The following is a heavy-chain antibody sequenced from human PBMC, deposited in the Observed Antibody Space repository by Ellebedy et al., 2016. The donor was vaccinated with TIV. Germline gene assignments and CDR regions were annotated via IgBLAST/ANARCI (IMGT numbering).Heavy chain of an antibody. Sequence: GGSLRLSXAASGFTFSSYWMSWVRQAPGKGLEWVANIKQDGSEKYYVDSVKGRFTISRDNAKNSLYLQMNSLRAEDTAVYYCAKDDLGQLPQFFDYWGQGTLVTVSS. D-gene: IGHD2-2*01. V-gene: IGHV3-7*03. J-gene: IGHJ4*02. CDR3: AKDDLGQLPQFFDY. CDR2: IKQDGSEK. CDR1: GFTFSSYW.